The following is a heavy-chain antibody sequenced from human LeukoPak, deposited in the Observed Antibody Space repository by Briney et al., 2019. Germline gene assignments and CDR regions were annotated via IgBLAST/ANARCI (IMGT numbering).Heavy chain of an antibody. CDR3: VRRDTGWNYFDY. CDR1: DHFINSHY. Sequence: SDTASLICAVSDHFINSHYWGWIPHPSGKALQSIGDIYYTGKINYNPSLKSRVTITLDTSKDHLSLNLTSVLAADTAIYYCVRRDTGWNYFDYWGQGILVTVSS. D-gene: IGHD6-19*01. J-gene: IGHJ4*02. V-gene: IGHV4-59*08. CDR2: IYYTGKI.